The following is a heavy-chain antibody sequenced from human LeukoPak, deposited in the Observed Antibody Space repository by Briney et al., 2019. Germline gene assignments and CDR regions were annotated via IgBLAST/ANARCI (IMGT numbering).Heavy chain of an antibody. J-gene: IGHJ3*02. CDR2: ISSSSYI. V-gene: IGHV3-21*01. CDR3: ARSLMAADGTRAFDI. CDR1: GFTFSSYS. D-gene: IGHD6-13*01. Sequence: GGSLRLSCAASGFTFSSYSMNWVRQAPGKGLEWVSSISSSSYIYYADSVKGRFTISRDNAKNSLYLQMNSLRAEDTAVYYCARSLMAADGTRAFDIWGQGTMVTVSS.